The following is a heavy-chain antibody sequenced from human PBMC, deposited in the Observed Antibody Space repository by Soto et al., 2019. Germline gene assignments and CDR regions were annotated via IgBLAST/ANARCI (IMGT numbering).Heavy chain of an antibody. J-gene: IGHJ4*02. Sequence: SVKVSCKASGGTFSSYTISWVRQAPGQGLEWMGRIIPILGIANYAQKFQGRVTITADKSTSTAYMELSSLRSEDTAVYYCVRSGDQTARDYWGQGTLVTAPQ. CDR2: IIPILGIA. D-gene: IGHD3-10*01. CDR3: VRSGDQTARDY. CDR1: GGTFSSYT. V-gene: IGHV1-69*02.